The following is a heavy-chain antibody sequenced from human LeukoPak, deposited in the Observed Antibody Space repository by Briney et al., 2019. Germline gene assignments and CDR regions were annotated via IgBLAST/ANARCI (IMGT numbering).Heavy chain of an antibody. J-gene: IGHJ4*02. V-gene: IGHV1-2*02. D-gene: IGHD1-26*01. CDR1: GYTFSGYF. CDR2: IYPNSGGT. Sequence: GASVKVSCRASGYTFSGYFMHWGRQAPGQGLEWMGWIYPNSGGTKYAQKFQGRVTMTRDTSISTIYMELSSLRSDDTAVYYCARFSGSSNFDYWGQGTLVTVPS. CDR3: ARFSGSSNFDY.